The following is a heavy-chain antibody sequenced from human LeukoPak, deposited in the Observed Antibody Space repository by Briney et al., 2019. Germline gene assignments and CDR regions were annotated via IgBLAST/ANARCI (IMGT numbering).Heavy chain of an antibody. CDR3: ASHSGSYSDY. V-gene: IGHV3-48*03. J-gene: IGHJ4*02. CDR2: ISSSGSTI. D-gene: IGHD1-26*01. Sequence: GGSLRLSCAASGFTFSSYEMNWVRQAPGKGLEWVSYISSSGSTIYYADSVKGRFTISRDNAKNSLYLQMNSLRAEDTALYYCASHSGSYSDYWGQGTLVTVSS. CDR1: GFTFSSYE.